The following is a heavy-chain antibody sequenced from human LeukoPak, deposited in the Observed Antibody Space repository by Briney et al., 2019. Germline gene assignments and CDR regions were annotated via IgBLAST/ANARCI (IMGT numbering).Heavy chain of an antibody. V-gene: IGHV1-24*01. CDR1: GYTFTSYY. CDR2: FDPEDGET. CDR3: ATIVGRTSFAAFDI. J-gene: IGHJ3*02. D-gene: IGHD1-26*01. Sequence: ASVKVSCKASGYTFTSYYMHWVRQAPGQGLEWMGGFDPEDGETIYAQKFQGRVTMTEDTSTDTAYMELSSLRSEDTAVYYCATIVGRTSFAAFDIWGQGTMVTVSS.